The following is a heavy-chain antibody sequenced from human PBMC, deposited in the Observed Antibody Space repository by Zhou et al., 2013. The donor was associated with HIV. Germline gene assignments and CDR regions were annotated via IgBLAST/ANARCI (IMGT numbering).Heavy chain of an antibody. CDR2: IIPIFGTA. CDR3: ARRQQLLDQ. CDR1: GGTFTDYP. V-gene: IGHV1-69*05. Sequence: QVQLVQSGAEVKKPGSSVKVSCKSSGGTFTDYPISWVRQAPGQGLEWVGGIIPIFGTANYAQKFQGRVTITTDESTSTAYMELISLGREDTAIYYCARRQQLLDQWGQGTLIFVSS. D-gene: IGHD1-1*01. J-gene: IGHJ4*02.